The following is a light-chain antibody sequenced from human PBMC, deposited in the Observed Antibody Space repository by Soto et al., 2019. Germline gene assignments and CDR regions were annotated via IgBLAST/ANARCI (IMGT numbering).Light chain of an antibody. V-gene: IGLV2-11*01. CDR2: DVN. J-gene: IGLJ1*01. CDR3: CSYAGSSTPYV. Sequence: QSVLTQPRSVSGSPGQSVTISCTGTSNDVGRFDYVSWYQQHPGKAPKVIIYDVNERPSGVPNRFSGSKSGNTASLTISGLQADDEADYYCCSYAGSSTPYVFGTGTKV. CDR1: SNDVGRFDY.